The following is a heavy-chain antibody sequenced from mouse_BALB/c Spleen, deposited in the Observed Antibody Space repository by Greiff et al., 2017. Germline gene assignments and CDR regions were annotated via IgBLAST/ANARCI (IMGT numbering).Heavy chain of an antibody. Sequence: EVKLVESGGGLVQPGGSRKLSCAASGFTFSSFGMHWVRQAPEKGLEWVAYISSGSSTIYYADTVKGRFTISRDNPKNTLFLQMTSLRSEDTAMYYCARQYGNSWFAYWGQGTLVTVSA. V-gene: IGHV5-17*02. D-gene: IGHD2-1*01. CDR1: GFTFSSFG. CDR3: ARQYGNSWFAY. CDR2: ISSGSSTI. J-gene: IGHJ3*01.